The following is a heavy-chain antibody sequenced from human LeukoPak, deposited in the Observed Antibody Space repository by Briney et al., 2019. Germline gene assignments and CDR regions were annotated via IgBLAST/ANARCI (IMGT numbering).Heavy chain of an antibody. D-gene: IGHD3-3*01. J-gene: IGHJ4*02. V-gene: IGHV1-8*01. CDR2: MNPNSGNT. CDR3: ARVSGITIFGVAIAPNFDY. Sequence: ASVKVSCKASGYTFTSYDINWVRQATGQGLEWMGWMNPNSGNTGYAQKFQGRVTMTRNTSISTAYMELTSLRSDDTAVYYCARVSGITIFGVAIAPNFDYWGQGTLVTVSS. CDR1: GYTFTSYD.